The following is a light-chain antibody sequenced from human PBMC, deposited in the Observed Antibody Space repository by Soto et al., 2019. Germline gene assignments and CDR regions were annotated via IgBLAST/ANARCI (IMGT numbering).Light chain of an antibody. J-gene: IGKJ2*02. V-gene: IGKV1-5*01. Sequence: DIQMTQSPFTLSASVGDRVTITCRASQSISSWLAWYQQKPGKAPKLLIYDASSLESGVPSRFSGSGSGTEFTLTISSLQPDDFATYYCQQYNSYSGTFGQGTKLEIK. CDR2: DAS. CDR3: QQYNSYSGT. CDR1: QSISSW.